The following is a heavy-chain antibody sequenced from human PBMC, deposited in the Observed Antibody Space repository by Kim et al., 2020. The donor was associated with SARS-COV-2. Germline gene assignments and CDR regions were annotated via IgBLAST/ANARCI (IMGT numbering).Heavy chain of an antibody. CDR2: INTYIGSP. J-gene: IGHJ4*02. Sequence: ASVKVSCKAFGYTFTSFSLNWVRQAPGQGPEWMGWINTYIGSPTYAPGFTGRFVFFVDSSVSTAYLQINNLKSEDTAMYYCARDLGIMARGLDLPAWGQGTQVTVSS. V-gene: IGHV7-4-1*02. CDR3: ARDLGIMARGLDLPA. D-gene: IGHD3-10*01. CDR1: GYTFTSFS.